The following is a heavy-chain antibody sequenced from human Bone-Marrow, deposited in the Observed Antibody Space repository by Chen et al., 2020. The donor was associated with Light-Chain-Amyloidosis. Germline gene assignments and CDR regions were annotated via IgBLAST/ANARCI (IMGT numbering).Heavy chain of an antibody. CDR3: AMAGSHGYFHH. CDR1: GGTFSTSP. D-gene: IGHD3-10*01. V-gene: IGHV1-69*01. CDR2: IIPSLDAA. Sequence: QVQLMQSGAEVRKPGSSVKVSCRISGGTFSTSPTSWVRQAPGQGLEWMGGIIPSLDAANYAQKFKGRVSFTADENTGTAYMELSRLRSEDTAVYYCAMAGSHGYFHHWGQGTLVTVSS. J-gene: IGHJ1*01.